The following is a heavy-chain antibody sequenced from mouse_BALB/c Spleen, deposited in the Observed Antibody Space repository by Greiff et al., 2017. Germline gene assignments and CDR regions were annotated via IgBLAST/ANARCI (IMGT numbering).Heavy chain of an antibody. Sequence: EVKLMESGPELVKPGASVKMSCKASGYTFTSYVMHWVKQKPGQGLEWIGYINPYNDGTKYNEKFKGKATLTSDKSSSTVYMELSSLTSEDSAVYYCARSMITLPAYWGQGTLVTVSA. D-gene: IGHD2-4*01. CDR1: GYTFTSYV. CDR3: ARSMITLPAY. J-gene: IGHJ3*01. CDR2: INPYNDGT. V-gene: IGHV1-14*01.